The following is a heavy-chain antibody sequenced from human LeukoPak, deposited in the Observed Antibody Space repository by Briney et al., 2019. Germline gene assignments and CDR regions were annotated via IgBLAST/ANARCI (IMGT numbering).Heavy chain of an antibody. D-gene: IGHD5-24*01. Sequence: SETLSLTCTVSGGSMSDYYWSWIRQPAGKGLEWIGRIYTSGSTNYNPSLKSRVTISVDTSKNQFSLKLSSVTAADTAVYYCAREAREMGYMMHYWGQGTLVTVSS. CDR3: AREAREMGYMMHY. CDR2: IYTSGST. J-gene: IGHJ4*02. V-gene: IGHV4-4*07. CDR1: GGSMSDYY.